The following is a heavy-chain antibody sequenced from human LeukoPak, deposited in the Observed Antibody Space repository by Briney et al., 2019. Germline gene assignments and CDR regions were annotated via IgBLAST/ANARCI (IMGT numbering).Heavy chain of an antibody. CDR3: ARENSRAYGLDF. Sequence: SQTLSLTCAISGDSVSRDSAAWNWIRQSPSRGLEWLGRTYYRSKWYNDYAVSVKSRITINPDTSKNHFSLQLNSVTPEDTAVYYCARENSRAYGLDFWGQGTLVTVSS. J-gene: IGHJ4*02. V-gene: IGHV6-1*01. CDR2: TYYRSKWYN. D-gene: IGHD3-22*01. CDR1: GDSVSRDSAA.